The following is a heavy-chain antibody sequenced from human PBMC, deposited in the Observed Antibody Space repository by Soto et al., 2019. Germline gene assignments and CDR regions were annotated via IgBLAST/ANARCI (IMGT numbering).Heavy chain of an antibody. D-gene: IGHD4-17*01. CDR2: ISTGRAWI. CDR3: ATRRYGDLPN. Sequence: GGYLRCPCAVSGLPSSRTTRNKFRQAPGKGLAWVWSISTGRAWIYYAAPVKGPFTFTRDADKNSLILQMSSLSAECSSFWYCATRRYGDLPNWGPGXLLTVFS. CDR1: GLPSSRTT. J-gene: IGHJ4*01. V-gene: IGHV3-21*01.